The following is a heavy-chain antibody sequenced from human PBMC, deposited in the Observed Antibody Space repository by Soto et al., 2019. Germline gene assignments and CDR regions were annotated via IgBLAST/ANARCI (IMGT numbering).Heavy chain of an antibody. J-gene: IGHJ3*02. Sequence: PSETLSLTCAVSGGSISSGGYSWSWIRQPPGKGLEWIGYIYHSGSTYYNPSLKSRVTISVDRSRNQFSLKLSSVTAADTAVYYCARAIAAAGTRAFDIWGQGTMVTVS. CDR3: ARAIAAAGTRAFDI. CDR1: GGSISSGGYS. D-gene: IGHD6-13*01. V-gene: IGHV4-30-2*01. CDR2: IYHSGST.